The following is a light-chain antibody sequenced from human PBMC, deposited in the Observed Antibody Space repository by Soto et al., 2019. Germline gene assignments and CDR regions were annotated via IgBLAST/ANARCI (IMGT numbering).Light chain of an antibody. J-gene: IGLJ2*01. Sequence: QLVLTQPPSVSGAPGQRVTISSTGSSSNIGAGYEVHWYQQLPGTAPKLLIYGNIYRPSGVPDRFSGSKSGTSVSLAITGLQAEDEADYHCHSYDSSLSGVVFGGGTKVTVL. CDR3: HSYDSSLSGVV. CDR1: SSNIGAGYE. CDR2: GNI. V-gene: IGLV1-40*01.